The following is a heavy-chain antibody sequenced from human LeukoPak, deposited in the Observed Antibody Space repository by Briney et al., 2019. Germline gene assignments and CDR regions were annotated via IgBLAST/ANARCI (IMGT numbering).Heavy chain of an antibody. V-gene: IGHV4-34*01. Sequence: PSETLSLTCAVYGGSFSGYYWSWIRQPPGKGLEWIGEMNRSGSTNYNPSLKSRVTISVDTSKNQFSLKLSSVTAEDTAVYYCARLKSGVIGARNAFDIWGQGTMVTVSS. D-gene: IGHD1-26*01. J-gene: IGHJ3*02. CDR2: MNRSGST. CDR1: GGSFSGYY. CDR3: ARLKSGVIGARNAFDI.